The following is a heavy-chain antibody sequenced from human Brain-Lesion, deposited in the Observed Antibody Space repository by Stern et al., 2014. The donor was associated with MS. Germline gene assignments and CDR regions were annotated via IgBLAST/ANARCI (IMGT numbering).Heavy chain of an antibody. J-gene: IGHJ4*02. CDR3: ARTGDDFGDYSLSY. CDR1: GGSINTNNYY. V-gene: IGHV4-39*01. CDR2: IYSSGST. Sequence: QVQLQESGPGLVKPSETLSLTCTVSGGSINTNNYYWGWIRQPPGKGLEWIGNIYSSGSTFYSPSLKSRVTMSVDTSKHHFSLKLSSVTAADTAVYYCARTGDDFGDYSLSYWGQGTLVTVSS. D-gene: IGHD4-17*01.